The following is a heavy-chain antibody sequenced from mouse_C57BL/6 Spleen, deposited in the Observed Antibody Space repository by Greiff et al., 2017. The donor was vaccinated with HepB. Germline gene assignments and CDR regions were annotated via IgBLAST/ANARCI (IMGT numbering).Heavy chain of an antibody. D-gene: IGHD4-1*01. CDR1: GFTFTDYY. CDR3: ARYPKLGPYFDY. CDR2: IRNKANGYTT. Sequence: EVNLVESGGGLVQPGGSLSLSCAASGFTFTDYYMSWVRQPPGKALEWLGFIRNKANGYTTEYSATVKGRFTISREKSQSILYLQMNALRAEDSATYYSARYPKLGPYFDYWGQGTTLTVSS. J-gene: IGHJ2*01. V-gene: IGHV7-3*01.